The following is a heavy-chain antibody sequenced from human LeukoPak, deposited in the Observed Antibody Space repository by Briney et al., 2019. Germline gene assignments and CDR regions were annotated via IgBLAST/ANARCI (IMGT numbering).Heavy chain of an antibody. Sequence: PSETLSLTCIVSGGSISSYYWSWIRQPPGMGLEWIGYIYYSGSTNYNPSLKSRVTISVDTSKNQFSLKLSSVTAADTAVYYCARYGAYYYDSSAHNYYYYGMDVWGQGTTVTVSS. V-gene: IGHV4-59*08. J-gene: IGHJ6*02. D-gene: IGHD3-22*01. CDR2: IYYSGST. CDR3: ARYGAYYYDSSAHNYYYYGMDV. CDR1: GGSISSYY.